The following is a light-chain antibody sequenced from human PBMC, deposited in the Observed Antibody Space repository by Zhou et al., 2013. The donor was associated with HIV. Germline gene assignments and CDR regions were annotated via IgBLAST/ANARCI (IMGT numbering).Light chain of an antibody. CDR2: SAS. Sequence: DIQMTQSPSSLSASVGDRVTITCRASQAVKNYLAWFQQKPGKAPKSLIYSASSLESGVPSRFSGSGSGADFTLTINSLQPEDFATYFCQQSYSTPTFGGGTKVEIK. J-gene: IGKJ4*01. CDR3: QQSYSTPT. V-gene: IGKV1-16*01. CDR1: QAVKNY.